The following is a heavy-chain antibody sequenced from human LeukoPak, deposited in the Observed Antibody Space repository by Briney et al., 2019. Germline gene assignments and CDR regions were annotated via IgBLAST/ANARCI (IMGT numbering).Heavy chain of an antibody. J-gene: IGHJ4*02. D-gene: IGHD3-10*01. CDR1: GFTFSSYS. Sequence: GGSLRLSCAASGFTFSSYSMNWVRQAPGKGLEWVSSISSSSSYIYYADSVKGRFTISRDNAKNSLYLQVNSLRAEDTAVYYCARAGITMVRGVITHWGQGTLVTVSS. CDR2: ISSSSSYI. CDR3: ARAGITMVRGVITH. V-gene: IGHV3-21*01.